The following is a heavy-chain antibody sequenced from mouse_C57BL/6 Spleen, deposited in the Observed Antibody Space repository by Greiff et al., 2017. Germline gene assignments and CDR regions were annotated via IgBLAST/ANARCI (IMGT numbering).Heavy chain of an antibody. Sequence: VQLKQSGPELVKPGASVKISCKASGYSFTGYYMNWVKQSPEKSLEWIGEINPSTGGTTYNQKFKAKATLTVDKSSSTAYMQLKSLTSEDSAVYYCARRLQLGPYYFDYWGQGTTLTVSS. V-gene: IGHV1-42*01. J-gene: IGHJ2*01. CDR1: GYSFTGYY. CDR3: ARRLQLGPYYFDY. D-gene: IGHD4-1*02. CDR2: INPSTGGT.